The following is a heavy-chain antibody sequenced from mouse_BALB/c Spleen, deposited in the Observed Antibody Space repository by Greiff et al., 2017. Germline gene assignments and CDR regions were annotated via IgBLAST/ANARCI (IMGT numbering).Heavy chain of an antibody. CDR2: IWAGGST. V-gene: IGHV2-9*02. D-gene: IGHD2-4*01. CDR1: GFSLTSYG. J-gene: IGHJ4*01. CDR3: ARENYGEYYAMDY. Sequence: VQLQQSGPGLVAPSQSLSITCTVSGFSLTSYGVHWVRQPPGKGLEWLGVIWAGGSTNYNSALMSRLSISKDNSKSQVFLKMNSLQTDDTAMYYCARENYGEYYAMDYWGQGTSVTVSS.